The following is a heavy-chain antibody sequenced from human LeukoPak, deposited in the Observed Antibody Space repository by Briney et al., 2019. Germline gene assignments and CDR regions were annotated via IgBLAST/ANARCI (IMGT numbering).Heavy chain of an antibody. J-gene: IGHJ4*02. CDR2: IYTSGST. D-gene: IGHD6-19*01. CDR1: GGSISSGSYY. CDR3: AREVERYSSGWADY. Sequence: SETLSLTCTVSGGSISSGSYYWSWIRQPAGKGLEWIGRIYTSGSTNYNPSLKSRVAISVDTSKNQFSLKLSSVTAADTAVYYCAREVERYSSGWADYWGQGTLVTVSS. V-gene: IGHV4-61*02.